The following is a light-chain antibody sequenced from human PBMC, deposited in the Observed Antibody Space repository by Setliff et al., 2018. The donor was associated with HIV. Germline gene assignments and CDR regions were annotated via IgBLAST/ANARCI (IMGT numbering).Light chain of an antibody. CDR3: SSYTSISTVV. CDR1: GSDVGRYNY. CDR2: EVS. J-gene: IGLJ2*01. V-gene: IGLV2-14*01. Sequence: QSVLTQPASVSGSPGQSITISCTGTGSDVGRYNYVSWYQHHPGKAPKLMTYEVSNRPSGVSNRFSGSKSGNTASLTISGLQADDEADYYCSSYTSISTVVFGGGTKVTVL.